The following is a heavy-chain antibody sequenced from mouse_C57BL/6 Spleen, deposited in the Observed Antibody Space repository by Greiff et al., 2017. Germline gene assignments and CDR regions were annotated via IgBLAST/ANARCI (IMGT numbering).Heavy chain of an antibody. CDR1: GYSITSGYY. J-gene: IGHJ1*03. CDR2: ISYDGSN. Sequence: EVKLQESGPGLVKPSQSLSLTCSVTGYSITSGYYWNWIRQFPGNKLEWMGYISYDGSNNYNPSLKNRISITRDTSKNQFFLKLNSVTTEDTATDYCARYGNSWYFDVWGTGTTVTVSS. D-gene: IGHD2-1*01. CDR3: ARYGNSWYFDV. V-gene: IGHV3-6*01.